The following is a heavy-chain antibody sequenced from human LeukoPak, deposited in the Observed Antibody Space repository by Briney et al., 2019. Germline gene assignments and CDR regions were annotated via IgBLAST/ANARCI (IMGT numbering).Heavy chain of an antibody. V-gene: IGHV3-23*01. CDR3: AKRGLAAALFR. CDR2: ISPSADIK. D-gene: IGHD6-13*01. Sequence: GGTLRLSCAASGFTFSNHGMNWVRQAPGKGLEWVSGISPSADIKYYADSVKGRFTISRDNSKNTLYLQMNRLRAEDTAVYYCAKRGLAAALFRWGQGTLVTVSS. J-gene: IGHJ4*02. CDR1: GFTFSNHG.